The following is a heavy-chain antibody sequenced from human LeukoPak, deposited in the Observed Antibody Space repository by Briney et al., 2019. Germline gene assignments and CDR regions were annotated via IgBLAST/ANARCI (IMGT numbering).Heavy chain of an antibody. V-gene: IGHV3-21*01. D-gene: IGHD5-18*01. CDR2: ISSSSSYI. J-gene: IGHJ4*02. Sequence: GGSLRLSCAASGFTFSSYSMNWVRQAPGEGLEWVSSISSSSSYIYYADSVKGRFTISRDNAKNSLYLQMNSLRAEDTAVYYCARDQRYSYGYDYWGQGTLVTVSS. CDR1: GFTFSSYS. CDR3: ARDQRYSYGYDY.